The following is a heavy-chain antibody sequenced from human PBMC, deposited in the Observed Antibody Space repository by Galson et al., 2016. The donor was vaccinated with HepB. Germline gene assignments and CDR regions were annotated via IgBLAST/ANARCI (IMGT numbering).Heavy chain of an antibody. J-gene: IGHJ5*02. CDR3: ARDVVGLTTDGWFDP. D-gene: IGHD1-26*01. Sequence: PALVKPTPTLTLTCTFSGFSLTTSGMRVSWIRQPPGKALEWLARIDWDDDKVYSTSLKTRLTIFKETSKDQVVLTMTNMDPVDTDTYYCARDVVGLTTDGWFDPWGQGTLVTVSS. CDR1: GFSLTTSGMR. V-gene: IGHV2-70*04. CDR2: IDWDDDK.